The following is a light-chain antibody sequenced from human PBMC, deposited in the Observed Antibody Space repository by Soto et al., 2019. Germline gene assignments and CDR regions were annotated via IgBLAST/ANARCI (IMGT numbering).Light chain of an antibody. Sequence: EIVLTQSPGTLSLSPGESATLSCRASQSVDRNYFAWFQQKPGQAPRLLIYGASSRATGITPRYSGSGFGTEFVLTISGLEHQDFAVYYCHQFASTPRTFGQGTKVESK. CDR2: GAS. CDR1: QSVDRNY. V-gene: IGKV3-20*01. CDR3: HQFASTPRT. J-gene: IGKJ1*01.